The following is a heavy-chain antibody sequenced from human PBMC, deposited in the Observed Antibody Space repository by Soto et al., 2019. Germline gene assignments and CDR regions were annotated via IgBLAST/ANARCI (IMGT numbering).Heavy chain of an antibody. J-gene: IGHJ4*01. D-gene: IGHD3-3*01. V-gene: IGHV3-23*01. CDR1: GFSFSTYA. Sequence: EVQLLESGGGLVQPGGSLRLSCTGSGFSFSTYAMSWVRQAPGKGLEWVSSISGAGETRNYADSVKGRFTISRDNSKNTLFLHMNSPRADDTAVYYCAIARVADSSLDHWGQGILVTVSS. CDR2: ISGAGETR. CDR3: AIARVADSSLDH.